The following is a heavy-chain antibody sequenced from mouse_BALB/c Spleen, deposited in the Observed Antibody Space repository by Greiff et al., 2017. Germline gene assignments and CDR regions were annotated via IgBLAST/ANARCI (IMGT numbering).Heavy chain of an antibody. CDR2: IYPGSGST. CDR1: GYTFTSYW. J-gene: IGHJ4*01. D-gene: IGHD2-1*01. V-gene: IGHV1S22*01. CDR3: ASMVTKAMDY. Sequence: LQQPGSELVRPGASVKLSCKASGYTFTSYWMHWVKQRPGQGLEWIGNIYPGSGSTNYDEKFKDKATLTVDKSSSTAYMQLSSPTSEDSAVYYCASMVTKAMDYWGQGTSVTVSS.